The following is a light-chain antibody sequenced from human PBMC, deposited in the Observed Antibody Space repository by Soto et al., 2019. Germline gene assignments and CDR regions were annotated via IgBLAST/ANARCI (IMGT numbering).Light chain of an antibody. CDR2: DVS. Sequence: QSALTQPASVSGSPGQSITISCTGTTSDVGGYNYVSWYQQHPGEAPKLMIYDVSNRPSGVSNRFSGSKSGNTASLTISRHQPEDEADYYCSSYTSSTLPYVFGTGTKLTVL. J-gene: IGLJ1*01. CDR3: SSYTSSTLPYV. CDR1: TSDVGGYNY. V-gene: IGLV2-14*01.